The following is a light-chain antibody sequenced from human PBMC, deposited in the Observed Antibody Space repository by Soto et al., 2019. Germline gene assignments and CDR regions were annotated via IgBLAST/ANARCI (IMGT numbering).Light chain of an antibody. J-gene: IGKJ4*01. Sequence: DIQMTQSPSTLSASVGDSVTITCRASQSINKWLARYQQKPGKAPNLLIFDASNLQSGVPSRFSGSGFGTEFTLIISSLQPEDVATYYCQQYNSDSSFGGGTKVEIK. CDR2: DAS. V-gene: IGKV1-5*01. CDR3: QQYNSDSS. CDR1: QSINKW.